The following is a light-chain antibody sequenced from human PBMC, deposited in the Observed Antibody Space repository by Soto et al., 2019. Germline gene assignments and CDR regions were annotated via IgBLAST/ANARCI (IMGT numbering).Light chain of an antibody. CDR1: QSVLYISNNKNY. V-gene: IGKV4-1*01. J-gene: IGKJ2*01. Sequence: DIVMTQSPDSLAVSLGERATINCKSSQSVLYISNNKNYLAWYQQKPRQPPKLLIYWASTRESGVPDRFSGSGSGTDFTLTISSLQAEYVAVYYCQQYYRPPYTFGQGTNLEI. CDR3: QQYYRPPYT. CDR2: WAS.